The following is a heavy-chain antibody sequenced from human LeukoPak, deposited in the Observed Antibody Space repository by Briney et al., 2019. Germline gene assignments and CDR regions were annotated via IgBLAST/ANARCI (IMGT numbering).Heavy chain of an antibody. CDR1: GFTFSTYG. V-gene: IGHV3-23*01. CDR2: ISGSGSTT. D-gene: IGHD6-13*01. Sequence: GGSLRLSCAASGFTFSTYGMSWVRQAPGKGLEWVSGISGSGSTTYYADSVKGRFTVSRDNSKNTLYLQMNSLRTEDTAVYYCAKPAYSSSWYIGGLRGFDYWGQGTLVTVSS. J-gene: IGHJ4*02. CDR3: AKPAYSSSWYIGGLRGFDY.